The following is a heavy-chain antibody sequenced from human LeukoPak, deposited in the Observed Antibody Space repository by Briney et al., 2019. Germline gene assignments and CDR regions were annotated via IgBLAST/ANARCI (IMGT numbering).Heavy chain of an antibody. CDR1: GYTFTSYA. Sequence: ASVTVSCKASGYTFTSYAMHWVRQAPGQRLEWMGWINAGNGNTKYSQKFQGRVTITRDTSASTAYMELSSLRSEDTAVYYCVRGSNWNDEGGWFDPWGQGTLVTVSS. D-gene: IGHD1-1*01. CDR2: INAGNGNT. CDR3: VRGSNWNDEGGWFDP. V-gene: IGHV1-3*01. J-gene: IGHJ5*02.